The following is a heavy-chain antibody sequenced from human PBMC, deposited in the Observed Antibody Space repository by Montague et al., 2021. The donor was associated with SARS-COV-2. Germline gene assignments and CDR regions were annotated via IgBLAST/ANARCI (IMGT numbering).Heavy chain of an antibody. CDR1: GGSIGAYY. D-gene: IGHD4-23*01. CDR3: ARHGGNDAFDI. V-gene: IGHV4-59*01. Sequence: SETLSLTCTPSGGSIGAYYWSWIRQPAGKGLEWIGYIDNGGSTNXNPSRESRVTMSVDTSKNQFSLKLNSVTAADTAVYYCARHGGNDAFDIWGRGTMVTVSS. J-gene: IGHJ3*02. CDR2: IDNGGST.